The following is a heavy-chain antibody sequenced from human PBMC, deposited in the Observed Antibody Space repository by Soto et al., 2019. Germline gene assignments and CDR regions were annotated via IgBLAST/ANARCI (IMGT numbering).Heavy chain of an antibody. V-gene: IGHV3-23*01. J-gene: IGHJ5*02. CDR3: GKGASSSGQNCFAP. CDR1: GFMFDSYA. D-gene: IGHD6-13*01. Sequence: PGGSLRLSCVGSGFMFDSYAMSWFRQAPGKGLEWVSAISCSGGSTYYADSVKGRFTISRDNSKNTLYLQMNSLRAEDTAVYYYGKGASSSGQNCFAPGGQGPLVTFSS. CDR2: ISCSGGST.